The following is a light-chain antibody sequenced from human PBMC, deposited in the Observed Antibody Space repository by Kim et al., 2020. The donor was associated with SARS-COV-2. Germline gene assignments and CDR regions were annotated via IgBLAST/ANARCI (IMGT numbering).Light chain of an antibody. J-gene: IGKJ4*01. CDR1: QSVSSSY. Sequence: SPGERATLSCRASQSVSSSYLAWYQQKPGQAPRLLIYGASSRATGIPDRFSGSGSGTDFTLTISRLEPEDFAVYYCLQYGSSPLTFGGGTKVDIK. CDR2: GAS. V-gene: IGKV3-20*01. CDR3: LQYGSSPLT.